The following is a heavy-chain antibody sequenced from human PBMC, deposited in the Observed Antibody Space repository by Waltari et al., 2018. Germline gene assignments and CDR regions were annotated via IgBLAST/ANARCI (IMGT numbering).Heavy chain of an antibody. CDR2: MNPYSSNR. Sequence: QVQLVQSGAEVKKPGASVRISCQTSGYAFTSQDIKWVRKAPGKGHEGVRWMNPYSSNRGYAQKFQIRVTMTRVTPGNIAYMVLISLTSDDTSVYYSARRLSLAYCGSNCIAAFNMWGQGTRFTVSS. D-gene: IGHD2-21*01. V-gene: IGHV1-8*01. CDR1: GYAFTSQD. CDR3: ARRLSLAYCGSNCIAAFNM. J-gene: IGHJ3*02.